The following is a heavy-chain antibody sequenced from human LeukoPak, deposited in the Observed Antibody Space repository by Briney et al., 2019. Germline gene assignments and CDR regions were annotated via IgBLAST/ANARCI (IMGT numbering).Heavy chain of an antibody. V-gene: IGHV4-4*07. CDR3: ARGRYCSADICSGGDAFDI. Sequence: SETLSLTCTVSGGSINNYYWSWIRQPAGKGLKWIGRIYTRGSTNYNPSLKSRVTMSVDTSKNQFSLKLSSVTAADTAVYYCARGRYCSADICSGGDAFDIWGQGTMVSVSS. J-gene: IGHJ3*02. CDR2: IYTRGST. D-gene: IGHD2-15*01. CDR1: GGSINNYY.